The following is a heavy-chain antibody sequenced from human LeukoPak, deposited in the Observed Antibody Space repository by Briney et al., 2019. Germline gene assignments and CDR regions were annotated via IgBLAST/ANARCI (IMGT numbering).Heavy chain of an antibody. J-gene: IGHJ4*02. Sequence: RTAGTLRLSCAASGFSFSSYGMHWVRQAPRKGLDRVAVVWYDGSDKYYADSVKGRFTISRDNSKNTLYLQMNSLRAEDTAVYYCARAGYYGSGSQDTFDYWGQGTLVTVSS. CDR1: GFSFSSYG. CDR3: ARAGYYGSGSQDTFDY. V-gene: IGHV3-33*08. D-gene: IGHD3-10*01. CDR2: VWYDGSDK.